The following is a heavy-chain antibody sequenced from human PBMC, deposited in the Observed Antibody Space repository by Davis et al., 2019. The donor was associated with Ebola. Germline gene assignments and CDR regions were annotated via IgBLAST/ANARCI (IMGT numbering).Heavy chain of an antibody. CDR2: IYSGGST. D-gene: IGHD3-3*01. CDR1: GFTVSSNY. V-gene: IGHV3-66*01. Sequence: GGSLRLSCAASGFTVSSNYMSWVRQAPGKGLEWVSVIYSGGSTYYADSVKGRFTISRDNSKNTLYLQMNSLRAEDTAVYYCARVIEILTIFGVVIPGWFDPWGQGTLVTVSS. J-gene: IGHJ5*02. CDR3: ARVIEILTIFGVVIPGWFDP.